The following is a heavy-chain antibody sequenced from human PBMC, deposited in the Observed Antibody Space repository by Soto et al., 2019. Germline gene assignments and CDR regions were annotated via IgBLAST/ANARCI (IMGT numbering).Heavy chain of an antibody. Sequence: LRLSCAASGFTFSSYWMHWVRQAPGKGLVWVSRINSDGSSTSYADSVKGQFTISRDNAKNTLYVQMNSLRDEDTAVYYCARDGHNYNLDHWGQGSMVTVS. CDR2: INSDGSST. D-gene: IGHD5-12*01. J-gene: IGHJ4*02. V-gene: IGHV3-74*01. CDR3: ARDGHNYNLDH. CDR1: GFTFSSYW.